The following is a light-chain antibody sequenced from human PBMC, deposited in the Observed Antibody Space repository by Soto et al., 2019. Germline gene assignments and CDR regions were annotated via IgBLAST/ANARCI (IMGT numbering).Light chain of an antibody. V-gene: IGKV3-15*01. CDR1: QNINSN. CDR3: HQYNNWPRT. CDR2: GAS. Sequence: VLTQSPATLSVSPGHSATLSCRASQNINSNLAWYQQKPGQAPRLLLYGASTRAAGFPARFSGSGSGTEFVLTITGLQSEDFALYYCHQYNNWPRTFGQGTNVEI. J-gene: IGKJ2*01.